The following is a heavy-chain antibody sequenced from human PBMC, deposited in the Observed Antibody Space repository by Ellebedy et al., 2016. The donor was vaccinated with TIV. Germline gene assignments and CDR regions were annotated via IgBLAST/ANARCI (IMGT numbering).Heavy chain of an antibody. V-gene: IGHV3-21*01. CDR2: ISSSGNYR. CDR3: AREKSGHKWNDGFDS. Sequence: PGGSLRLSCAASGFTFRTYPMNWVRKAPGKGLEWVSSISSSGNYRYNGDSVKGRFTISRDNAKNSLYLQMNSLRAEDTAVYYCAREKSGHKWNDGFDSWGQGTLVTVSS. CDR1: GFTFRTYP. J-gene: IGHJ4*02. D-gene: IGHD1-1*01.